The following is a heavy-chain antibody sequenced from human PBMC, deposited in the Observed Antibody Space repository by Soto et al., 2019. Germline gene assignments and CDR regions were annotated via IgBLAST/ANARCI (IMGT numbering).Heavy chain of an antibody. CDR3: TREGRYGDYVDF. V-gene: IGHV1-3*01. CDR1: GYAFTSYT. Sequence: QVQLVQTGAEVKKPGASVKVSCKASGYAFTSYTLHWVRQAPGQRLEWMGWVNAGDGDTKYSQKFQGRVTITRDTSATTADMNLISLRSEDTAVYYCTREGRYGDYVDFWGQGTLVAVSS. CDR2: VNAGDGDT. D-gene: IGHD4-17*01. J-gene: IGHJ4*02.